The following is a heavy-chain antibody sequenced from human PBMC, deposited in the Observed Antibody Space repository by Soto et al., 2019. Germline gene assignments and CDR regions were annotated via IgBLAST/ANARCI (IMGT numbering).Heavy chain of an antibody. J-gene: IGHJ4*02. V-gene: IGHV3-11*01. D-gene: IGHD3-22*01. Sequence: QVQLVESGGGLVRPGGSLRLSCAPSGFTFSDYYMSWIRQAPGKGLEWVSYIPSSGTTTYYADSVKGRFTISRDNAKNSLYLQMDSLRVEDTAVYYCARDRDGSGSTGYFGYWGQGTLVTVSS. CDR3: ARDRDGSGSTGYFGY. CDR2: IPSSGTTT. CDR1: GFTFSDYY.